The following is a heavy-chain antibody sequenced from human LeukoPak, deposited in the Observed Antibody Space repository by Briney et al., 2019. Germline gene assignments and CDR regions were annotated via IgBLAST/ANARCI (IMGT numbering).Heavy chain of an antibody. D-gene: IGHD3-22*01. Sequence: PGGSLRLSCAASGFTVSSNYMSWVRQAPGKGLEWVSVIYGGGSTYYADSVKGRFTISRDNSKNTLYLQMNSLRAEDTAVYYCARASFYYDSSGYYNYFDYWGQGTLVTVSS. CDR3: ARASFYYDSSGYYNYFDY. J-gene: IGHJ4*02. CDR1: GFTVSSNY. CDR2: IYGGGST. V-gene: IGHV3-66*01.